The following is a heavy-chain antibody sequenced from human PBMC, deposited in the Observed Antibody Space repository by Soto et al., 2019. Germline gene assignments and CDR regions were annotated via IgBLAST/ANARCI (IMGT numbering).Heavy chain of an antibody. CDR1: GFTFSDYY. D-gene: IGHD3-22*01. J-gene: IGHJ4*02. CDR2: INRSGSTI. Sequence: QVQLVESGGGLVKPGGSLRLSCAASGFTFSDYYMSWIRQAPGKGLEWVSYINRSGSTIYYADSVKGRFTISRDNAKNSRYLQMNSLRAEDTAVYYCAMEYCDSSGYTRGYFDYWGQGTLVTVSS. V-gene: IGHV3-11*01. CDR3: AMEYCDSSGYTRGYFDY.